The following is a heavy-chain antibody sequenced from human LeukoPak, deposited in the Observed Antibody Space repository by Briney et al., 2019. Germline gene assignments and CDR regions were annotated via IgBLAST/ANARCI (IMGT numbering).Heavy chain of an antibody. D-gene: IGHD5-18*01. Sequence: GGSLRLSCAASGFTFSSYAMHWVRQAPGKGLEWVAVISYDGSNKYYADSVKGRFTISRDNSKNTLYLQMNSLRAEDTAVYYCARDEGRGYSYTFDYWGQGTLVTVSS. J-gene: IGHJ4*02. CDR1: GFTFSSYA. CDR2: ISYDGSNK. V-gene: IGHV3-30-3*01. CDR3: ARDEGRGYSYTFDY.